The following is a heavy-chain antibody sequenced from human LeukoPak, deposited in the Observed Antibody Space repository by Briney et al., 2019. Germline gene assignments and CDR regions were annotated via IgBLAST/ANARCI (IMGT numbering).Heavy chain of an antibody. CDR2: MHPNSGNT. Sequence: ASVKVSCKASGYTFTSYDINWVRQATGQGLEWMGWMHPNSGNTGYAQKFQGRVTMTRNTSISTAYMELSSLRSEDTAVYYCARAKMVRGVIIKKSNWFDPWGQGTLVTVSS. J-gene: IGHJ5*02. V-gene: IGHV1-8*01. CDR1: GYTFTSYD. D-gene: IGHD3-10*01. CDR3: ARAKMVRGVIIKKSNWFDP.